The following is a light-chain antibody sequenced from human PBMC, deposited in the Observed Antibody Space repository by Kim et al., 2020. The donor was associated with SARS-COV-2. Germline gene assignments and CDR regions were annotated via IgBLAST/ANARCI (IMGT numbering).Light chain of an antibody. CDR1: ALPKKY. V-gene: IGLV3-10*01. CDR2: EDS. Sequence: PGQTARITCSGDALPKKYARWHQKKSGQAPVLVIYEDSKRPSGIPERFSGSSAGTMATLSISGAQVEDEGDYYCYSTDSSGNHRVFGGGTQLTVL. J-gene: IGLJ3*02. CDR3: YSTDSSGNHRV.